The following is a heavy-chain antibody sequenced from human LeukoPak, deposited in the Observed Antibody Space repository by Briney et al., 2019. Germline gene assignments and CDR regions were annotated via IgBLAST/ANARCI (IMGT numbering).Heavy chain of an antibody. CDR2: VSAEGTNT. V-gene: IGHV3-74*01. D-gene: IGHD3-9*01. CDR3: ARLLPVLRYFDWLYSPYYFDY. CDR1: GFTFNKYW. Sequence: GGSLRLSCAASGFTFNKYWLHWVRQVPGKGLMWVSRVSAEGTNTDYADSVRGRFTISRDNAKNSLYLQMNSLRAEDTAVYYCARLLPVLRYFDWLYSPYYFDYWGQGTLVTVSS. J-gene: IGHJ4*02.